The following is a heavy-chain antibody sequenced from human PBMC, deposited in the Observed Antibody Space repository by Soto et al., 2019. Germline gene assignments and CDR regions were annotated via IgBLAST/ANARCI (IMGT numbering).Heavy chain of an antibody. Sequence: SETLSLTCAVYGGSFSGYYWSWIRQPPGKGLEWIGEINHSGSTNYNPSLKSRVTISVDTSKNQFSLKLSSVTAADTAVYYCARGGRTMRYNWNYGPYYYYYGMDVWGQGTTVTVSS. CDR3: ARGGRTMRYNWNYGPYYYYYGMDV. J-gene: IGHJ6*02. D-gene: IGHD1-7*01. V-gene: IGHV4-34*01. CDR1: GGSFSGYY. CDR2: INHSGST.